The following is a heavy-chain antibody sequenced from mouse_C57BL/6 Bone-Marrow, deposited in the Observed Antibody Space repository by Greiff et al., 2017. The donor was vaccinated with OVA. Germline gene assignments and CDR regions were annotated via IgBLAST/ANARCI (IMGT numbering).Heavy chain of an antibody. Sequence: QVQLKESGPELVKPGASVKISCKASGYSFTSYYIHWVQQRPGQGLEWIGWIYPGSGNTKYNEKFKGKATLTADTSSSTAYMQLSSLTSEDSAVYYCARDSNGFAYWGQGTLVTVSA. D-gene: IGHD2-5*01. CDR2: IYPGSGNT. J-gene: IGHJ3*01. V-gene: IGHV1-66*01. CDR1: GYSFTSYY. CDR3: ARDSNGFAY.